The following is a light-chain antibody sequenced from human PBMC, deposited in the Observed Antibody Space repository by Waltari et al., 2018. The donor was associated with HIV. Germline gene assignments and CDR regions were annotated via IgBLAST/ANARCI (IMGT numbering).Light chain of an antibody. J-gene: IGLJ2*01. CDR1: SDVTVDNAH. CDR2: YYSDSDK. Sequence: QPVLTQPPSSSASPGASARLTCTLPSDVTVDNAHIYWSQQKPGSPPRYLLYYYSDSDKGQGSGVPSRFSGSKDASANTGILLISGLQSEEEADYYCMIWPSNAVVFGGGTKLTVL. V-gene: IGLV5-37*01. CDR3: MIWPSNAVV.